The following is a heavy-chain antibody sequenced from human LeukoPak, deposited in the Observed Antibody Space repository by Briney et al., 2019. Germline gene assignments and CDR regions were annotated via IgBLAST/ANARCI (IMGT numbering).Heavy chain of an antibody. CDR3: AGTGGYPNWFDP. J-gene: IGHJ5*02. D-gene: IGHD3-22*01. CDR1: GFTFSNYW. V-gene: IGHV3-7*03. CDR2: IKDDGGGK. Sequence: GSLRLSCAASGFTFSNYWMSWVRQAPGKGLEWVATIKDDGGGKYYVDSVKGRFTISRDNAKNSLYLQMNSLRAEDTAVYYCAGTGGYPNWFDPWGQGTLVTVSS.